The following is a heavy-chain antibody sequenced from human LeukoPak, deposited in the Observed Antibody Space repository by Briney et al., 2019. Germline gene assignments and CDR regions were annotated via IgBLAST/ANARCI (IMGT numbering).Heavy chain of an antibody. Sequence: GESPKISCKTSGYTFTIYWISWVRQMPGKGLEWMGRIDPSDSYTNYSPPFQGHVTISSDKPISTAYLQWSSLKASDTAVYYCARHNHPPLSGSYYWGQGTLVTVTS. J-gene: IGHJ4*02. CDR2: IDPSDSYT. V-gene: IGHV5-10-1*01. CDR1: GYTFTIYW. D-gene: IGHD1-26*01. CDR3: ARHNHPPLSGSYY.